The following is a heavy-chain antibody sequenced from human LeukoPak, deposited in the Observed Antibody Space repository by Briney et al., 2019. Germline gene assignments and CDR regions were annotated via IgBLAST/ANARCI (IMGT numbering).Heavy chain of an antibody. D-gene: IGHD5-24*01. CDR2: FYPRDSDT. CDR3: ARGERAMATRKAGFDY. CDR1: GYDFANSC. Sequence: GESLKISCTASGYDFANSCIGWGRRMPGKGLEWWVIFYPRDSDTIYSPSFQGQVTISADKSIRTAYLQWSSLTASDTAMYYCARGERAMATRKAGFDYWGQGTLVTVSS. J-gene: IGHJ4*02. V-gene: IGHV5-51*01.